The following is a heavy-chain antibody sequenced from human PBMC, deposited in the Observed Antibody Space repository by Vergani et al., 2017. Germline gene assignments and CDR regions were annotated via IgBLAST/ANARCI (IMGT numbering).Heavy chain of an antibody. D-gene: IGHD6-19*01. V-gene: IGHV1-69*02. CDR1: GDIFNNYT. CDR2: IIPIIRLA. CDR3: ARVSTGDNSGWEPFDY. Sequence: QVHLEQSGTEVKKPGSSVKVSCKVSGDIFNNYTVTWVRQAPGQGLEWIGRIIPIIRLATSAQKFQDRVKITGDTSTNTVYMEMNNLRSEDTAVYYCARVSTGDNSGWEPFDYWGQGTLVTVSS. J-gene: IGHJ4*02.